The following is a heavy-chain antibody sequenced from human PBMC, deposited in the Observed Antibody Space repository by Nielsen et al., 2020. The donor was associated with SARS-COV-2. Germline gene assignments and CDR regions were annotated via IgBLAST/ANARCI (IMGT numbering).Heavy chain of an antibody. J-gene: IGHJ6*02. D-gene: IGHD1-1*01. CDR2: INTNTGNP. CDR3: ARYDESYGMEV. V-gene: IGHV7-4-1*02. CDR1: GYSFITSD. Sequence: ASVKVSCKASGYSFITSDINWMRQAPGQGLEWMGWINTNTGNPTYAQGFTGRFVFSLDSSVSTAYLQISSLKAEDTAVFYCARYDESYGMEVWGQGTAVTVSS.